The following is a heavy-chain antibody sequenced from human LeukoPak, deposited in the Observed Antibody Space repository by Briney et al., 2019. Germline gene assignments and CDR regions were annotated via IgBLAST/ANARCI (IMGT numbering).Heavy chain of an antibody. V-gene: IGHV3-9*01. D-gene: IGHD1-26*01. Sequence: PGRSLRLSCAASGFTFDDYAMHWVRQAPGKGLEWVSGISWNSGSIGYADSVKGRFTISRDNAKNSLYLQMNSLRAEDTALYYCAKAPWELRGYFDYWGQGTLVTVSS. CDR2: ISWNSGSI. J-gene: IGHJ4*02. CDR1: GFTFDDYA. CDR3: AKAPWELRGYFDY.